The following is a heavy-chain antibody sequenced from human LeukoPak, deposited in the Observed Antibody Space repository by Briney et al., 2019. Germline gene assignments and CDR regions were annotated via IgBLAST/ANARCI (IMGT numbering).Heavy chain of an antibody. CDR3: ARVSGSYCYFDY. J-gene: IGHJ4*02. V-gene: IGHV3-7*01. CDR2: IKQDGSEK. D-gene: IGHD1-26*01. CDR1: GFTFSNYG. Sequence: GGSLRLSCAASGFTFSNYGMHWVRQAPGKGLEWVANIKQDGSEKYYVDSVKGRFTISRDNAKNSLYLQMNSLRAEDTAVYYCARVSGSYCYFDYWGQGTLVTVSS.